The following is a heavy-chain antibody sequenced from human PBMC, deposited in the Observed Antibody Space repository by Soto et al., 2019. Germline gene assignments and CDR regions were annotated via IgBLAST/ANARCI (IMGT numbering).Heavy chain of an antibody. J-gene: IGHJ6*03. D-gene: IGHD4-17*01. Sequence: SETLSLTCAVYGGSFSGYYWSWIRQPPGKGLEWIGEINHSGSTNYNPSLKSRVTISVDTSRNQFSLKLSSVTAADTAVYYCARASEGGVGPTVTTESSIRYYYYMDVWGKGTTVTVSS. V-gene: IGHV4-34*01. CDR3: ARASEGGVGPTVTTESSIRYYYYMDV. CDR1: GGSFSGYY. CDR2: INHSGST.